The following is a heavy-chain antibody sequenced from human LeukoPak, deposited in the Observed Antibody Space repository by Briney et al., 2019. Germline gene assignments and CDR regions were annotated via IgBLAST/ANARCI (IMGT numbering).Heavy chain of an antibody. D-gene: IGHD1-26*01. CDR3: ARVSGSYPYYFVY. J-gene: IGHJ4*02. CDR1: GGSISSGSYY. V-gene: IGHV4-61*02. CDR2: IYTSGST. Sequence: SETLSLTCTVSGGSISSGSYYWSWIRQPAGKGLEWIGRIYTSGSTNYNPSLKSRFTISVDTSKNQFSLKLSSVTAADTAVYYCARVSGSYPYYFVYWGQGTLVTVSS.